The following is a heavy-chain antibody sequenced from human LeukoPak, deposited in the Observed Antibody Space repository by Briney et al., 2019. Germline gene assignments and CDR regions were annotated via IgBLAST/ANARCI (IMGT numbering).Heavy chain of an antibody. V-gene: IGHV3-30*03. J-gene: IGHJ3*02. CDR3: ATQPRSTARGITMAFGI. Sequence: GRSLRLSCAASGFTFSSYGMHWVRQAPGKGLEWVAVISYDGSNKYYADSVKGRFTISRDNSKNTLYLQMNSLRAEDTAVYYCATQPRSTARGITMAFGIWGQGTMVTVSS. D-gene: IGHD3-10*01. CDR1: GFTFSSYG. CDR2: ISYDGSNK.